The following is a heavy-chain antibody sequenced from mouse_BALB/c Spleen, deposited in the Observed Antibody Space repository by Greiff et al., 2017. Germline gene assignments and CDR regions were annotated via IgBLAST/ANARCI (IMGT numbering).Heavy chain of an antibody. CDR2: IWGDGST. CDR3: ARGIYAMDY. CDR1: GFSLTGYG. V-gene: IGHV2-6-7*01. Sequence: QVQLKESGPGLVAPSQSLSITCTVSGFSLTGYGVNWVRQPPGKGLEWLGMIWGDGSTDYNSALKSRLSISKDNSKSQVVLKMNSLQTDDTARYYCARGIYAMDYWGQGTSVTVSS. J-gene: IGHJ4*01.